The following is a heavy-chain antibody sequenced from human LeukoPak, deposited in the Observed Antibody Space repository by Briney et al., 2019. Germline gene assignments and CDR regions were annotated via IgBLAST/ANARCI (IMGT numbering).Heavy chain of an antibody. CDR1: GFTFDDYA. J-gene: IGHJ4*02. CDR2: ISWNSGSI. CDR3: AKGDTTWELPHDY. D-gene: IGHD1-26*01. Sequence: GGSLRLSCAASGFTFDDYAMHWVRQAPGKGLEWVSGISWNSGSIGYADSVKGRFTISRDDAKSSLYLQMNSLRVEDTAVYYCAKGDTTWELPHDYWGQGTLVTVSS. V-gene: IGHV3-9*01.